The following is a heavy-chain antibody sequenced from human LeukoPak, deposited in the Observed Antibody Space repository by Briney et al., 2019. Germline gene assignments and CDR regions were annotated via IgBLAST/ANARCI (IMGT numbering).Heavy chain of an antibody. J-gene: IGHJ4*02. CDR3: AKDGEVVVAATYFDY. D-gene: IGHD2-15*01. CDR2: IRYDGSNK. Sequence: PGGSLRLSCTASGFTFSSYGIRWVRQAPGKGLEWVAFIRYDGSNKYYADSVKGRFTISRDNSKNTLYLQMSSLRAEDTAVYYCAKDGEVVVAATYFDYWGQGTMVTVSS. V-gene: IGHV3-30*02. CDR1: GFTFSSYG.